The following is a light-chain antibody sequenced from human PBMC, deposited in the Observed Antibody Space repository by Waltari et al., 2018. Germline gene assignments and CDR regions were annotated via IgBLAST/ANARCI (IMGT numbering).Light chain of an antibody. V-gene: IGLV2-18*02. Sequence: QSALTQPPSVSGSPGQSVTISCPGSTSAISTYNRVSWYQQTPGTAPKLIISDVRNWPSGVPDRFSGSKSGNTASLTISGLQAEDEADYYCSSYTSSNTLIFGGGTKLTVL. J-gene: IGLJ2*01. CDR2: DVR. CDR1: TSAISTYNR. CDR3: SSYTSSNTLI.